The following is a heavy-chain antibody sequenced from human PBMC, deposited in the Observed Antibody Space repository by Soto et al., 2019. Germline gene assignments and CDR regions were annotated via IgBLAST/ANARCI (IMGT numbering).Heavy chain of an antibody. CDR3: ASLPERGSWRHYYGMDV. V-gene: IGHV3-33*01. CDR1: GFTFSSYG. J-gene: IGHJ6*02. D-gene: IGHD6-13*01. Sequence: GGSLRLSCAASGFTFSSYGMHWVRQAPGKGLEWVAVIWYDGSNKYYADSVKGRFTISRDNSKNTLYLQMNSLRAEDTAVYYCASLPERGSWRHYYGMDVWGQGTTVTVSS. CDR2: IWYDGSNK.